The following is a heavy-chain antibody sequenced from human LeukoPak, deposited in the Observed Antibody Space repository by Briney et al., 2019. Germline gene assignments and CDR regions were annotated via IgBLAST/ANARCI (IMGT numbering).Heavy chain of an antibody. V-gene: IGHV4-4*07. Sequence: SETLSLTCTVSGGSISSYYWSWIRQPAGKGLECIGRIYTSGSTNYNPSFKSRVTMSVDTSKNQFSLKLSSVTAADTVVYSCARDPLLAAAGSYHFDYWGQGTLVTVSS. CDR2: IYTSGST. CDR3: ARDPLLAAAGSYHFDY. J-gene: IGHJ4*02. CDR1: GGSISSYY. D-gene: IGHD6-13*01.